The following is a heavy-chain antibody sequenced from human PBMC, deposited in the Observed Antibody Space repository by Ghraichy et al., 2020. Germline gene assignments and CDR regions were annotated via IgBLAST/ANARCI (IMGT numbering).Heavy chain of an antibody. CDR3: ARGGGHLSDC. CDR2: IKEDGSDK. J-gene: IGHJ4*02. Sequence: GGSLRLSCAASGFTFSTYWMNWVRQAPGKGLEWVATIKEDGSDKYYVDSVEGRFTISRDNAENSLYLQMSSLRADDTAVYYCARGGGHLSDCWGQGTLVTVSS. V-gene: IGHV3-7*03. CDR1: GFTFSTYW.